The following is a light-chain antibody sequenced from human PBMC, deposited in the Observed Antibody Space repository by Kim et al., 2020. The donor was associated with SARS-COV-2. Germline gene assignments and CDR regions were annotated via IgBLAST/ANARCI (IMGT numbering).Light chain of an antibody. CDR3: ETWDTHVV. Sequence: GSSVKPNCTLRAGPPTARTAWLQRQTGKATRYLMYDEEREHFVMEGGIPDRFSGSSSGVERYPTITNVQSDDEAEYYCETWDTHVVFGGGTQLTVL. V-gene: IGLV4-60*03. CDR2: DEEREHF. CDR1: AGPPTAR. J-gene: IGLJ2*01.